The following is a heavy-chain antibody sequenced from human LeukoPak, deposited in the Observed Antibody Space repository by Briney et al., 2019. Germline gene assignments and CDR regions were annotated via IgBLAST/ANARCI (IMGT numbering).Heavy chain of an antibody. D-gene: IGHD3-22*01. CDR2: IFYSGST. CDR1: GGSISTSNYY. Sequence: SETLSLTCTVSGGSISTSNYYWGWIRQPPGKGLEWIGNIFYSGSTYYSPSLRSRVTISLDTSRNQFSLKLNSVTAADTAVYYCAREWRYYYDSSGYAFDYWGQGTLVTVSS. CDR3: AREWRYYYDSSGYAFDY. V-gene: IGHV4-39*07. J-gene: IGHJ4*02.